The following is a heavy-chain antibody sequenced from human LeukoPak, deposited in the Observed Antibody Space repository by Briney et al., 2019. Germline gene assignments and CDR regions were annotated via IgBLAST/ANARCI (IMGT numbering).Heavy chain of an antibody. Sequence: KPSETLSLTCTVSGGSISSSSYYWGWIRQPPGKGLEWIGSIYYSGSTYYNPSLKSRVTISVDTSKNQFSLKLSSVTAADTAVYYCARVDPNTAGGSDAFDIWGQGTMVTVSS. J-gene: IGHJ3*02. CDR1: GGSISSSSYY. CDR2: IYYSGST. CDR3: ARVDPNTAGGSDAFDI. D-gene: IGHD3-16*01. V-gene: IGHV4-39*07.